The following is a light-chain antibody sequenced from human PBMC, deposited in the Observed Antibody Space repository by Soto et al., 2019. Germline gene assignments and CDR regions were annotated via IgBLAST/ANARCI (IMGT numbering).Light chain of an antibody. V-gene: IGKV1-5*01. CDR2: DAS. CDR3: LQDYNYPWT. J-gene: IGKJ1*01. CDR1: QSISCW. Sequence: DIQITQSPSTLSASVGDRVTITCRASQSISCWLAWYQQKPGKPPKLLIYDASSLEGGVPSRFSGSGSGTDFTLTISSLQPEDFATYYCLQDYNYPWTFGQGTKVDI.